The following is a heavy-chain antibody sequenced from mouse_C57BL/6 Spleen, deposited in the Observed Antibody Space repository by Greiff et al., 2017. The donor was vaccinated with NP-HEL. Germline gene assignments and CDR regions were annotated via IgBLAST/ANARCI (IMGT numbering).Heavy chain of an antibody. CDR1: GYTFTSYW. V-gene: IGHV1-64*01. D-gene: IGHD3-2*02. CDR3: ARGEEGSGYVSYAMDY. Sequence: QVQLQQPGAELVKPGASVKLSCKASGYTFTSYWMHWVKQRPGQGLEWIGMIHPNSGSTNYNEKFKSKATLAVDKSSSTAYMQLSSLTSEDSAVYYCARGEEGSGYVSYAMDYWGQGTSVTVSS. J-gene: IGHJ4*01. CDR2: IHPNSGST.